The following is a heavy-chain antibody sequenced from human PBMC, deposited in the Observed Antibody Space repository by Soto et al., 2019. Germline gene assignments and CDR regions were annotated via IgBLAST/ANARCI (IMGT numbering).Heavy chain of an antibody. J-gene: IGHJ4*02. CDR2: ISYDGSNK. Sequence: GGSLRLSCAASGFTFSSYGMHWVRQAPGKGLEWVAVISYDGSNKYYADSVKGRFTISRDNSKNTLYLQMNSLRAEDTAVYYCAKDTGKDCWGQGTLVTVSS. CDR3: AKDTGKDC. CDR1: GFTFSSYG. V-gene: IGHV3-30*18.